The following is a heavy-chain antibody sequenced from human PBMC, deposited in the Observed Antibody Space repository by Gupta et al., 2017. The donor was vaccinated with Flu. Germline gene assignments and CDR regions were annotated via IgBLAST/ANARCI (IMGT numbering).Heavy chain of an antibody. CDR3: ASPFYDPSTKYGMDV. CDR2: ISGSGGST. CDR1: GFTFSSYA. J-gene: IGHJ6*02. D-gene: IGHD3-22*01. Sequence: EVQLLESGGGLVQPGGSLRLSCAASGFTFSSYAMSGVGQAPGKGLEWVSAISGSGGSTYYADSVKGRFTISRDNSKNTLYLQMNSLRAEDTAVYYCASPFYDPSTKYGMDVWGQGTTVTVSS. V-gene: IGHV3-23*01.